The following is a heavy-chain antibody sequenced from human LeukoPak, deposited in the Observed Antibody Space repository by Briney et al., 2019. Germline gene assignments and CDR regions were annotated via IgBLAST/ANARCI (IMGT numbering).Heavy chain of an antibody. D-gene: IGHD3-10*01. CDR3: ARGPKVRGVLIRQNKMYYFDY. Sequence: SETLSLTCAVYGGSFSGYYWSWIRQPPGKGLEWIGEINHSGSTNYNPSLKSRVTISVDTSKNQFSLKLSSVTAADTAVYYCARGPKVRGVLIRQNKMYYFDYWGQGTLVTVSS. CDR1: GGSFSGYY. V-gene: IGHV4-34*01. CDR2: INHSGST. J-gene: IGHJ4*02.